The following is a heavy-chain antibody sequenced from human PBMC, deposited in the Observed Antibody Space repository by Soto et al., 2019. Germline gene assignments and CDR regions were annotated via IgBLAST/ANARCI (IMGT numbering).Heavy chain of an antibody. CDR2: ISSSGSYI. D-gene: IGHD3-22*01. Sequence: GGSLRPSCAASGFTFSTYSMNWVRQAPGKGLEWVSSISSSGSYIYYADSVKGRFTISRDNAKNSLYLQMNSLRAEDTAVYYCARYDSSGYYWPYYYYCMDLWGQGITVTVYS. J-gene: IGHJ6*02. V-gene: IGHV3-21*01. CDR1: GFTFSTYS. CDR3: ARYDSSGYYWPYYYYCMDL.